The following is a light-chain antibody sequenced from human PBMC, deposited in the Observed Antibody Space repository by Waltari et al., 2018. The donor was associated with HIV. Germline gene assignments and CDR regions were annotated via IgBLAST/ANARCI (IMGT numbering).Light chain of an antibody. CDR2: GRN. J-gene: IGLJ2*01. Sequence: SSDLTQDTSVSVALGQTVRITCQGDSLRSYYASWYQHKPGQAPVVVFFGRNNRPSGIPDRFSGSSSGNTASLTITGAQAEDEADYYCHSRDSSGFHVVFGGGTKVTVL. V-gene: IGLV3-19*01. CDR3: HSRDSSGFHVV. CDR1: SLRSYY.